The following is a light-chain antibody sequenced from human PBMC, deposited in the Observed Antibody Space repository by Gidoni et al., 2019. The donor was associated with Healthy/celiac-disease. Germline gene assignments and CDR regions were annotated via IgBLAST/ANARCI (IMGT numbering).Light chain of an antibody. J-gene: IGKJ2*01. CDR2: AAS. CDR3: QQSYGTPRT. CDR1: QSISSY. Sequence: DIQMTQSPSSLSASVGDRVTITFRASQSISSYLNWYQQKPGKAPKLLIYAASRLQSGVPSRFSGSGSGTDFTLTISSLEPDDFATYYCQQSYGTPRTFGQGSKLEI. V-gene: IGKV1-39*01.